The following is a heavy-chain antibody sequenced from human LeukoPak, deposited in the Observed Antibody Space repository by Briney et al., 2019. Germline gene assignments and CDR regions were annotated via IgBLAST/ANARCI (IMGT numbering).Heavy chain of an antibody. CDR2: IHHRGTT. CDR3: ARVTYNGYQHFDY. V-gene: IGHV4-39*07. Sequence: PSETMSLACIVSAGSISTNSYYWDWIRLPPGRGLEWFGEIHHRGTTYYNPSLGSRVPITVHTSKNQSSLRLTSVTAADTAVYYCARVTYNGYQHFDYWGQGNLVTVS. D-gene: IGHD3-10*01. J-gene: IGHJ4*02. CDR1: AGSISTNSYY.